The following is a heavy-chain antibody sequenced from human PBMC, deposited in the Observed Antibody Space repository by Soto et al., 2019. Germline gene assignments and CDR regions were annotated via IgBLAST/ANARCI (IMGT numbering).Heavy chain of an antibody. J-gene: IGHJ4*02. CDR3: AREGGESSDGLYYFDS. CDR1: GGSTSSDNY. V-gene: IGHV4-30-4*01. CDR2: IYYSGNT. Sequence: LSLTCTVSGGSTSSDNYWSGIRQPPGKGLEWIGHIYYSGNTDYNPSLKSRLAISIDTSRNQFSLKLSSVTAADTAVYFCAREGGESSDGLYYFDSWGQGSLVTVSS. D-gene: IGHD3-16*01.